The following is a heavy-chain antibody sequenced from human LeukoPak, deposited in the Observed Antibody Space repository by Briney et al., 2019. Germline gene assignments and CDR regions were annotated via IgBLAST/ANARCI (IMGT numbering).Heavy chain of an antibody. D-gene: IGHD5-18*01. CDR1: GGSISSGDYY. CDR3: ARDRGYSSSYYYGMDV. Sequence: SETLSLTCTVSGGSISSGDYYWSWIRQHPGKGLEWIAYIYYSGSTYYNPSLKSRVDISVDTSKNQFSLKLSSVTAADTAVYYCARDRGYSSSYYYGMDVWGQGTTVTVSS. V-gene: IGHV4-31*03. J-gene: IGHJ6*02. CDR2: IYYSGST.